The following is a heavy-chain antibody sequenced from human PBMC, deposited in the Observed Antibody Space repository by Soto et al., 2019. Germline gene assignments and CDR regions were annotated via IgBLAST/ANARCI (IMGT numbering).Heavy chain of an antibody. Sequence: GGSLRLSCAATGFTFSSVAVNWVRQTPGKGLEWVSGISASGDITYYADSVKGRFTISRDNSKNTLFLQLNSLRAEDTAVYYYEKSPRSGYEPPWDYWGQGTQVTV. CDR3: EKSPRSGYEPPWDY. CDR1: GFTFSSVA. CDR2: ISASGDIT. V-gene: IGHV3-23*01. D-gene: IGHD5-12*01. J-gene: IGHJ4*02.